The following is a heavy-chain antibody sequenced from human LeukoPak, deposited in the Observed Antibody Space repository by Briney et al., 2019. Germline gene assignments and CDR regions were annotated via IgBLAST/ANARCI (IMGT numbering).Heavy chain of an antibody. J-gene: IGHJ6*02. Sequence: SGGSLRLSCAASGFTFSDYYMSWIRQAPGKGLERVSYISSSGSTIYYADSVKGRFTISRDNAKNSLYLQMNSLRAEDTAVYYCARAYSSSWYSYYYGMDVWGQGTTVTVSS. CDR3: ARAYSSSWYSYYYGMDV. V-gene: IGHV3-11*01. CDR1: GFTFSDYY. CDR2: ISSSGSTI. D-gene: IGHD6-13*01.